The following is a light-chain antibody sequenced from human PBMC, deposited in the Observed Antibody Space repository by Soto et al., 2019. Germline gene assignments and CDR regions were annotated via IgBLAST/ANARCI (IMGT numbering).Light chain of an antibody. V-gene: IGLV2-23*02. CDR2: DVN. J-gene: IGLJ3*02. CDR1: SSNIANDNS. CDR3: CSHAGRSTWV. Sequence: QSALTQPASVSGSPGQSITISCTGTSSNIANDNSVSWYQQYPGKVPRLIIYDVNKWPSGVSHRYSGSKSGNTASLRISGLQAADEADYYCCSHAGRSTWVFGGGTKVTVL.